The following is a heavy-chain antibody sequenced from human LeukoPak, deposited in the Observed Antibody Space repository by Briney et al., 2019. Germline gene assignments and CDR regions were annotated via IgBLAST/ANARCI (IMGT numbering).Heavy chain of an antibody. J-gene: IGHJ4*02. V-gene: IGHV1-69*06. CDR1: GGTFSSYA. CDR2: IIPIFGTA. CDR3: ARSGRGTYYYFDL. Sequence: SVKVSCKASGGTFSSYAISWVRQAPGQGLEWMGGIIPIFGTANYAQKFLGRVSMTADTSTSTAYMELRSLTSDDTAVYYCARSGRGTYYYFDLWGQGTLVTVSS. D-gene: IGHD5-12*01.